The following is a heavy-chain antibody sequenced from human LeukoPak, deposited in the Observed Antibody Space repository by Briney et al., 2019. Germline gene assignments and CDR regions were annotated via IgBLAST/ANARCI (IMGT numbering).Heavy chain of an antibody. V-gene: IGHV3-53*01. CDR3: ARVGDHFHWYLDL. Sequence: GGSLRLSCAASGFTVNTSYMNWVRQAPGKGLEWVSILYSGSSTYYADSVEGRFIVSRDSSKNTLSLQMNDLRAEDTAVYYCARVGDHFHWYLDLWGRGTLVTVSS. CDR1: GFTVNTSY. CDR2: LYSGSST. J-gene: IGHJ2*01. D-gene: IGHD3-3*02.